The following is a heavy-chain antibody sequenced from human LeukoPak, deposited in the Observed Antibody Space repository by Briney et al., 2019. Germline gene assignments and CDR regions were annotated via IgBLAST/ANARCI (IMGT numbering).Heavy chain of an antibody. Sequence: GGSLRLSCAASGFTFSNYGMHWVRQAPGKGLEWVAFIRFDGSNKYYADSVKGRFTVSRDNSKNTLYLQMNSLTAADTAVYYCAKDRSIGTYYTFDHWGQGTLVTVSS. V-gene: IGHV3-30*02. CDR3: AKDRSIGTYYTFDH. CDR2: IRFDGSNK. D-gene: IGHD1-26*01. CDR1: GFTFSNYG. J-gene: IGHJ4*02.